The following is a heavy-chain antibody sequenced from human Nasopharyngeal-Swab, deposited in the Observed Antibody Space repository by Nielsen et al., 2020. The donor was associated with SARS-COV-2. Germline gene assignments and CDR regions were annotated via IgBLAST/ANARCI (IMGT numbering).Heavy chain of an antibody. CDR3: ARARGQPHNYYYYGMDV. Sequence: ASVKVSCKASGYTFTSYAMNWVRRAPGQGLEWMGWINTNTGNPTYAQGFTGRFVFSLDTSVSTAYLQISSLKAEDTAVYYCARARGQPHNYYYYGMDVWGQGTTVTVSS. CDR1: GYTFTSYA. V-gene: IGHV7-4-1*02. CDR2: INTNTGNP. J-gene: IGHJ6*02.